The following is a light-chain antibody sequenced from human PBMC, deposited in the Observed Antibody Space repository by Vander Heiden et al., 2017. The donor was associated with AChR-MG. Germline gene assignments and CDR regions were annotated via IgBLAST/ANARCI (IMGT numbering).Light chain of an antibody. J-gene: IGLJ3*02. Sequence: QSALTQPASVSGSPGQSLTHSCTGTSSDVGGYNYVSWYQQHPGKAPKLMIYDVSKRPSGVSNRFSGSKSGNTASLTISGLQAEDEADYYCSAYTSSSTWVFGGGTKLTVL. CDR3: SAYTSSSTWV. CDR2: DVS. CDR1: SSDVGGYNY. V-gene: IGLV2-14*01.